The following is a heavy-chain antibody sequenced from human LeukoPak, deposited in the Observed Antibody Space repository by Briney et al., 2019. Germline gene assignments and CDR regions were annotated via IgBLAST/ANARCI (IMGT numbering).Heavy chain of an antibody. J-gene: IGHJ4*02. Sequence: ASVKVSCKASGYTFTSNYIHWVRQAPGQGLEWMGMIYPRDGSTSYAQKFQGRVTVTRDTSTSTVHMELSGLRSEDTAVYYCARAYSSGWRGLGNPTHIDYWGQGTLVTVSS. V-gene: IGHV1-46*01. CDR2: IYPRDGST. D-gene: IGHD6-19*01. CDR3: ARAYSSGWRGLGNPTHIDY. CDR1: GYTFTSNY.